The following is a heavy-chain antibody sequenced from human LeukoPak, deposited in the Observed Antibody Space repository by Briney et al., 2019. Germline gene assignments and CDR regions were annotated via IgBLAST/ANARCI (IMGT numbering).Heavy chain of an antibody. CDR1: GYSISSGYY. D-gene: IGHD1-26*01. J-gene: IGHJ6*03. Sequence: PSETLSLTCTVSGYSISSGYYWGWIRQPPGKGLEWIGSIYHSGSTYYNPSLKSRVTISVDTSKNQFSLKLSSVTAADTAVYYCARGGGSYSYYYYMDVWGKGTTVTVSS. V-gene: IGHV4-38-2*02. CDR3: ARGGGSYSYYYYMDV. CDR2: IYHSGST.